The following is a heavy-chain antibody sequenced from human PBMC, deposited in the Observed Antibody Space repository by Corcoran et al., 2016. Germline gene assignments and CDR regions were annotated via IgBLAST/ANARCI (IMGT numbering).Heavy chain of an antibody. CDR2: IWYDGSDK. Sequence: QVQLVESGGGVVQPGRSLRLSCAASGFTFSSYGMHWVRQAPGKGLEWVAVIWYDGSDKYYADSVKGRFTISRDNSMHTLYLQMNGLRAEDTAVEYCARDEWESTKGRFDPWGQGTLVTVSS. CDR1: GFTFSSYG. V-gene: IGHV3-33*01. D-gene: IGHD1-26*01. CDR3: ARDEWESTKGRFDP. J-gene: IGHJ5*02.